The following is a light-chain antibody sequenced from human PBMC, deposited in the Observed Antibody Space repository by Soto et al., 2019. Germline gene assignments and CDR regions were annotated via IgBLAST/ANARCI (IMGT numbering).Light chain of an antibody. V-gene: IGKV3D-20*02. CDR3: QQRSNWPRGST. J-gene: IGKJ5*01. CDR1: QNVSSSY. CDR2: DAS. Sequence: EIVLTQSPGTLSLSPGERATLSCRASQNVSSSYLAWYQQKPGQAPRLLIYDASNRATGIPARFSGSGSGTDFTLTISSLEPEDFAVYYCQQRSNWPRGSTFGQGTRLEIK.